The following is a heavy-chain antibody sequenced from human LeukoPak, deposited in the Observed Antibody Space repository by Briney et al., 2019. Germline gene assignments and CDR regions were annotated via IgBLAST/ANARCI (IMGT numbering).Heavy chain of an antibody. CDR2: IRFDGSHK. D-gene: IGHD2-15*01. Sequence: GGSLRLSCEASGFTFNNYGMFWVRQSPGNGLDWLSYIRFDGSHKWYADSVKGRFTISRDNSKNTVYLQMDSLRAEDTALYYCAKTSLSDGSGHYYHMDVWGKGTTVTISS. CDR3: AKTSLSDGSGHYYHMDV. CDR1: GFTFNNYG. V-gene: IGHV3-30*02. J-gene: IGHJ6*03.